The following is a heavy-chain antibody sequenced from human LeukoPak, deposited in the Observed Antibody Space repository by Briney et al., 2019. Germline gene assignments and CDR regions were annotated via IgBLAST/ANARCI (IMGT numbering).Heavy chain of an antibody. D-gene: IGHD1-1*01. J-gene: IGHJ4*02. CDR3: ARGRVRRFDY. Sequence: PSETLSLTCAVYGGSFSGYYWSWIRQPPGKGLEWIGEINHSGSTHYNPSLKSRVTISVDTSKNQFSLKLSSVTAADTAVYYCARGRVRRFDYWGQGTLVTVSS. V-gene: IGHV4-34*01. CDR1: GGSFSGYY. CDR2: INHSGST.